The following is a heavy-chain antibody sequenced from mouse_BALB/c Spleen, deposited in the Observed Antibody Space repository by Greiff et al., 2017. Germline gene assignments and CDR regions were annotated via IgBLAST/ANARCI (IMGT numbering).Heavy chain of an antibody. CDR3: ARSILRLLWFAY. CDR1: GYSITSDYA. J-gene: IGHJ3*01. Sequence: EVQRVESGPGLVKPSQSLSLTCTVSGYSITSDYAWNWFRQFPGNKLEWLGYISYSGSTSYNPSLKSRISITRDTSKNQFFLQLNSVNTEDTATYYCARSILRLLWFAYWGQGTLVTVSA. V-gene: IGHV3-2*02. CDR2: ISYSGST. D-gene: IGHD1-2*01.